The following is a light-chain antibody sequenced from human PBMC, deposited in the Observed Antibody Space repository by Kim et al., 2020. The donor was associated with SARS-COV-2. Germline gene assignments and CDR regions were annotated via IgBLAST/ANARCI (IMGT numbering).Light chain of an antibody. CDR1: KSNSGSNY. CDR2: RNN. CDR3: AAWDDSLSGLV. Sequence: GPRVTTSCSGSKSNSGSNYVYWYQQPPGTAPKLLIYRNNQPPSGVPDRFSGSKSGTSASLAISGLRSEDEADYYCAAWDDSLSGLVFGGGTQLTVL. J-gene: IGLJ3*02. V-gene: IGLV1-47*01.